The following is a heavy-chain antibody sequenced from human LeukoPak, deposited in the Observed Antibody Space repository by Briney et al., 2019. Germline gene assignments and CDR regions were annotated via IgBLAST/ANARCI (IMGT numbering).Heavy chain of an antibody. CDR2: ISSSSSYI. V-gene: IGHV3-21*01. Sequence: GGSLRLSCAASGFTFSSYGMNWVRQAPGKGLEWVSSISSSSSYIYYADSVKGRFTISRDNAKNSLYLQMNSLRAEDTAVYYCARRGYSSSCFDYWGQGTLVTVSS. CDR3: ARRGYSSSCFDY. CDR1: GFTFSSYG. D-gene: IGHD6-13*01. J-gene: IGHJ4*02.